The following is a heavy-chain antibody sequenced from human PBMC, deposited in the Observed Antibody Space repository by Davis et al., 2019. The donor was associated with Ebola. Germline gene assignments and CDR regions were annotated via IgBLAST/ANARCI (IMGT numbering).Heavy chain of an antibody. Sequence: AASVKVSCKASGYTFTSYGISWVRQAPGQGLEWMGWISAYNGNTNYAQKLQGRVTMTTDTSTSTAYMELGSLRSDDTAVYYCATDIRSGWFDPWGQGTLVTVSS. D-gene: IGHD3-10*01. J-gene: IGHJ5*02. CDR2: ISAYNGNT. CDR1: GYTFTSYG. V-gene: IGHV1-18*01. CDR3: ATDIRSGWFDP.